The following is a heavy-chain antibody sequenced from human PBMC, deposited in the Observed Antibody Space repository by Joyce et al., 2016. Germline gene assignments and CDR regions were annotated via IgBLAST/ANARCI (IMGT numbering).Heavy chain of an antibody. Sequence: QVQLQESGPGLVKPSGTLSLTCAVSGGSISSAHWWSWVRQPPGKGLEWIGEIYLGGSTTYNPSLKSRVTISVDESKNQLSLKMNSVTAADTAVYYCARNGAYSQDSWGQGTLVTVSS. D-gene: IGHD5-12*01. J-gene: IGHJ5*01. CDR1: GGSISSAHW. CDR2: IYLGGST. V-gene: IGHV4-4*02. CDR3: ARNGAYSQDS.